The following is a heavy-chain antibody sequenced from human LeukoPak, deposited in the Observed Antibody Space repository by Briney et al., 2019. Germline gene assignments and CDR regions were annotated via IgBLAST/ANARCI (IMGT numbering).Heavy chain of an antibody. V-gene: IGHV4-31*11. D-gene: IGHD3-10*01. CDR2: IYYSGST. CDR3: ARTYYHDAFDI. Sequence: NPSETLSLTCAVYGGSFSGYYWSWIRQHPGKGLEWIGYIYYSGSTYYNPSLKSRVTISVDTSKNQFSLKLSSVTAADTAVYYCARTYYHDAFDIWGQGTMVTVSS. J-gene: IGHJ3*02. CDR1: GGSFSGYY.